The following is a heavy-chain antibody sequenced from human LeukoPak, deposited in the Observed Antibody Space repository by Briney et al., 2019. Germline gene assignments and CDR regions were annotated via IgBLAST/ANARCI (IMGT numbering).Heavy chain of an antibody. V-gene: IGHV4-34*01. D-gene: IGHD2-2*01. J-gene: IGHJ5*02. CDR2: INHSGST. Sequence: SETLSLTCAVYGGSFSGYYWSWIRQPPGKGLEWIGEINHSGSTNYNPSLKSRVTISVDTSKNQFSLKLSSVTAADTAVYYCARGYCSSTSRPRGRFDPWGQGTLVTVSS. CDR1: GGSFSGYY. CDR3: ARGYCSSTSRPRGRFDP.